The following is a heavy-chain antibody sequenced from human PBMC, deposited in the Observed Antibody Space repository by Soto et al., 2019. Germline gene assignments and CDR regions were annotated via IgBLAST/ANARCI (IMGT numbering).Heavy chain of an antibody. CDR1: GGTFSSYA. CDR2: IIPIFGTA. V-gene: IGHV1-69*12. CDR3: ARGLGYCISTSCSINWYFDL. J-gene: IGHJ2*01. D-gene: IGHD2-2*01. Sequence: QVQLAQSGAEVKKPGSSVKVSCKASGGTFSSYAISWVRQAPGQGLEWMGGIIPIFGTANYAQKFQGRVTITADESTSTAYMELSSLRSEDTAVYYCARGLGYCISTSCSINWYFDLWGRGTLVTVSS.